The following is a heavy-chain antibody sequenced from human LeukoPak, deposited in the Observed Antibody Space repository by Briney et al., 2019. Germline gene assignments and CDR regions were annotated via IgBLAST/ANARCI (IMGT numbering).Heavy chain of an antibody. CDR2: IKGDGSDK. D-gene: IGHD6-13*01. Sequence: GGSLRLSCAASGFTFSDYWISWIRQAPGKGLEWVANIKGDGSDKYYVDSVKGRFTISRDNAKNSLYLQMNSLRAEDTAVYYCAKSWNWFDPWGQGTLVTVSS. CDR1: GFTFSDYW. V-gene: IGHV3-7*03. J-gene: IGHJ5*02. CDR3: AKSWNWFDP.